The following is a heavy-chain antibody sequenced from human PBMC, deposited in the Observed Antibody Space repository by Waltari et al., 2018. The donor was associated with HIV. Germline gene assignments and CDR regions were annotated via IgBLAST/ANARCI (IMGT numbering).Heavy chain of an antibody. D-gene: IGHD4-17*01. CDR3: ARVDYGPNPYGMDV. CDR2: IYYRGST. J-gene: IGHJ6*02. Sequence: QVQLQESGPGLVKPSETLSLTCTVPGGSISSYYWSWIRRPPGKGLEWIGYIYYRGSTNYNPSLKSRGTISVDTSKNQFSLKLSSVTAADTAVYYCARVDYGPNPYGMDVWGQGTTVTVSS. V-gene: IGHV4-59*01. CDR1: GGSISSYY.